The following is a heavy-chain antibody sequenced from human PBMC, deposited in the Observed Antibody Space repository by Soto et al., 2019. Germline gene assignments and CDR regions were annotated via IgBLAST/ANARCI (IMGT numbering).Heavy chain of an antibody. J-gene: IGHJ6*02. CDR3: AIDAGSTTVTTNYYYYGMDV. CDR1: GGSFSGYY. Sequence: SETLSLTCAVYGGSFSGYYWSWIRQPPGKGLEWIGEINHSGSTNYNPSNKSRITISVDTSKNQFSLKLSSVTAADTAVYYCAIDAGSTTVTTNYYYYGMDVWGQGTTVTVSS. D-gene: IGHD4-17*01. CDR2: INHSGST. V-gene: IGHV4-34*01.